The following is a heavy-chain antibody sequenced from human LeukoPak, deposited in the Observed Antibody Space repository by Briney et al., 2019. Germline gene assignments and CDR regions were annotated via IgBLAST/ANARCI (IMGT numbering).Heavy chain of an antibody. J-gene: IGHJ4*02. V-gene: IGHV4-34*08. CDR2: INHSGST. CDR3: ARKQLWLRGYFDY. Sequence: GSLRLSCAASGFTFSDYYMSWIRQPPGKGLEGIGEINHSGSTNYNPSLKSRVTISVDTSKNQFSLKLSSVTAADTAVYYCARKQLWLRGYFDYWGQGTLVTVSS. D-gene: IGHD5-18*01. CDR1: GFTFSDYY.